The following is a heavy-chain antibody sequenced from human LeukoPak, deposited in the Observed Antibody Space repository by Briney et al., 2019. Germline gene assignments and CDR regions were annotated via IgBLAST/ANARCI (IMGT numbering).Heavy chain of an antibody. CDR1: GFTFSSYG. CDR3: AKDRSPGTTGFDY. V-gene: IGHV3-30*02. Sequence: PGGSLRLSCAASGFTFSSYGMHWVRQAPGKGLEWVAFIRYDGSNKYYADSVKGQFTISRDNSKNTLYLQMNSLRAEDTAVYYCAKDRSPGTTGFDYWGQGTLVTVSS. CDR2: IRYDGSNK. J-gene: IGHJ4*02. D-gene: IGHD1-7*01.